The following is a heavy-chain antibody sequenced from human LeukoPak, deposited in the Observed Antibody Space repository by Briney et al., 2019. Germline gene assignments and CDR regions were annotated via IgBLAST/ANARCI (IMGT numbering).Heavy chain of an antibody. CDR1: GFTFSSYG. CDR2: ISYDGSNK. D-gene: IGHD4-17*01. Sequence: GGSLRLSCAASGFTFSSYGMHWVRQAPGKGLEWVAVISYDGSNKYYADSVKGRFTISRDFSKNTLYLQMNSLRAEDTAVYYCAGARSDYFYGVDVWGQGTTVTVSS. CDR3: AGARSDYFYGVDV. V-gene: IGHV3-30*03. J-gene: IGHJ6*02.